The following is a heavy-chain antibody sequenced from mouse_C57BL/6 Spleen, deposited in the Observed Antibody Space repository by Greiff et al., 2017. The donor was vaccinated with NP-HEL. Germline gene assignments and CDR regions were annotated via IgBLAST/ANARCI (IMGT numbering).Heavy chain of an antibody. D-gene: IGHD2-4*01. CDR2: IYPGSGNT. CDR1: GYTFTDYY. Sequence: VQLQQSGAELVRPGASVKLSCKASGYTFTDYYINWVKQRPGQGLEWIARIYPGSGNTYYNEKFKGKATLTAEKSSSTAYMQLSSLTSEDSAVYFCARSLYDYGGGRAMDYWGQGTSVTVSS. V-gene: IGHV1-76*01. J-gene: IGHJ4*01. CDR3: ARSLYDYGGGRAMDY.